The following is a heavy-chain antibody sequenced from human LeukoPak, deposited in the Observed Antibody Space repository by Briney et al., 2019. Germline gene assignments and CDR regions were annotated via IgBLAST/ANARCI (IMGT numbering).Heavy chain of an antibody. J-gene: IGHJ4*02. Sequence: ASVKVSCKASGYTFTSYAMHWVRQAPGQRLEWMGWINAGNGNTKYSQKFQGRVTITRDTSASTAYMELSSLRSEDTAVYYCARMTTSHPDPYCFDYWGQGTLVTVSS. CDR2: INAGNGNT. CDR3: ARMTTSHPDPYCFDY. CDR1: GYTFTSYA. D-gene: IGHD2/OR15-2a*01. V-gene: IGHV1-3*01.